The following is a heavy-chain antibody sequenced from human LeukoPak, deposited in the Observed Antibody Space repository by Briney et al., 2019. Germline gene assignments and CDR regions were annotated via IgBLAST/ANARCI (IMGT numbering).Heavy chain of an antibody. CDR2: ISGSGGST. CDR3: AKQYYYDSSGYSGYFDY. J-gene: IGHJ4*02. V-gene: IGHV3-23*01. D-gene: IGHD3-22*01. Sequence: PGGSLRLSCAASGFTFSSYGTSWVRQAPGKGLEWVSAISGSGGSTYYADSVKGRFTISRDNSKNTLYLQMNSLRAEDTAVYYCAKQYYYDSSGYSGYFDYWGQGTLVTVSS. CDR1: GFTFSSYG.